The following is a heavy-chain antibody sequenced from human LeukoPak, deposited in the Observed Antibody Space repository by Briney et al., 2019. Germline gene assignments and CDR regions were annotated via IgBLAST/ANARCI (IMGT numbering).Heavy chain of an antibody. CDR2: IYYSGST. CDR1: GGSISSSSYY. CDR3: ARLTYYYYYMDV. V-gene: IGHV4-39*01. Sequence: SETLSLTCTVSGGSISSSSYYWGWIRQPPGKGLEWIGSIYYSGSTYYNPSLKSRVTISVDTSKNQFSLKLSSVTAADTAVYYCARLTYYYYYMDVWGKGTTVTISS. J-gene: IGHJ6*03.